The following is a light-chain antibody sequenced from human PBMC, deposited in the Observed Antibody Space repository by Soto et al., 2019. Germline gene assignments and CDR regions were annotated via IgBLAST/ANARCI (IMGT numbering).Light chain of an antibody. Sequence: QSVMTQPPSVSAAPGQKVTISCSGSSSNIGGNSVSWYQQLPGTAPKLLIYDDDKQPSGIPDRFSGSKSGTSATLGITGFQTGDEADYYCGSWDSSLSADVFATGTKLTVL. CDR2: DDD. CDR1: SSNIGGNS. CDR3: GSWDSSLSADV. J-gene: IGLJ1*01. V-gene: IGLV1-51*01.